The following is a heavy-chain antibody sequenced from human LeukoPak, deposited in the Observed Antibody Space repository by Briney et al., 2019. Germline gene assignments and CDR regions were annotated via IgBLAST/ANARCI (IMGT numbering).Heavy chain of an antibody. CDR2: MYSGGNT. CDR1: GFTFSSYG. CDR3: TRWNGGDWYFDL. D-gene: IGHD1-1*01. Sequence: GGSLRLSCAASGFTFSSYGMSWVRQAPGKGLEWVSVMYSGGNTYYAELVKGRFTISRDHSRNTLFLQMNNLRGEDTAVYYCTRWNGGDWYFDLWGRGTLVTVSS. J-gene: IGHJ2*01. V-gene: IGHV3-53*01.